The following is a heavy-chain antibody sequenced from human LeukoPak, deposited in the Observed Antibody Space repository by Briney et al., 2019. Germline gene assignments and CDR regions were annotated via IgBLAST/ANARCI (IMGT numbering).Heavy chain of an antibody. CDR2: IWYDGSNK. J-gene: IGHJ6*04. CDR3: ARDSSGWYGEGYYYGMDV. Sequence: GRSLRLSCAASGFTFSSYGMHWVRQAPGKGLEWVAVIWYDGSNKYYADSVKGRFTISRDNPKNTLYLQMNSLRAEDTAVYYCARDSSGWYGEGYYYGMDVWGKGATVTVSS. V-gene: IGHV3-33*01. CDR1: GFTFSSYG. D-gene: IGHD6-19*01.